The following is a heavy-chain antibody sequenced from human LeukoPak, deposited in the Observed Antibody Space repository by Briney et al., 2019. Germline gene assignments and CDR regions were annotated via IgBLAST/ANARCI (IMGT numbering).Heavy chain of an antibody. J-gene: IGHJ3*02. Sequence: SETLSLTCAVYGGSFSGYYWSWIRQHPGKGLEWIGYIYYSGSTYYNPSLKSRVTISVDTSKNQFSLKLSSVTAADTAVYYCARALVVPAATRGRAFDIWGQGTMVTVSS. D-gene: IGHD2-2*01. V-gene: IGHV4-31*11. CDR3: ARALVVPAATRGRAFDI. CDR2: IYYSGST. CDR1: GGSFSGYY.